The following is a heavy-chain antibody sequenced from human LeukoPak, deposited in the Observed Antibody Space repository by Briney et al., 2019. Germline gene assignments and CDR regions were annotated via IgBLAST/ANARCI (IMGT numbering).Heavy chain of an antibody. Sequence: GGSLRLSCAASGFTFSTYGMSWVRQAPGKGLEWVSAISGSSDATFYADSVKGRFTISRDNAKNTVYLEMNSLRAEDTAVYYCARAWDVWGKGTTVTISS. CDR1: GFTFSTYG. V-gene: IGHV3-23*01. J-gene: IGHJ6*04. CDR3: ARAWDV. CDR2: ISGSSDAT.